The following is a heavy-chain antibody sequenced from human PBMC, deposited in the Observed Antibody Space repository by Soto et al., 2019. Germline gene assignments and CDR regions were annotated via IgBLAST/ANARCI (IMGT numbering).Heavy chain of an antibody. CDR2: INPNSGGT. D-gene: IGHD3-10*01. J-gene: IGHJ5*02. CDR3: ARARGWFGDENWFDP. V-gene: IGHV1-2*02. Sequence: ASVKVSCKASGYTFTGYYMHWVRQAPGQGLEWMGWINPNSGGTNYAQKFQGRVTMTRDTSINTAYMELSRLRSDDTAVYYCARARGWFGDENWFDPWGQGTLVTVSS. CDR1: GYTFTGYY.